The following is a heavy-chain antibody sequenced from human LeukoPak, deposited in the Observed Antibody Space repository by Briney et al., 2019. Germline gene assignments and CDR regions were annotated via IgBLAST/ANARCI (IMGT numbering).Heavy chain of an antibody. Sequence: GGSPRLSCGASGFTFSSYAMSWVRQAPGEGLEWVSAISGSGGSTYYADSVKGRFTISRDNSKNTLYLQMNSLRAEDTAVYYCAKDRGYSYGYDAFDIWGQGTMVTVSS. CDR1: GFTFSSYA. D-gene: IGHD5-18*01. J-gene: IGHJ3*02. CDR2: ISGSGGST. CDR3: AKDRGYSYGYDAFDI. V-gene: IGHV3-23*01.